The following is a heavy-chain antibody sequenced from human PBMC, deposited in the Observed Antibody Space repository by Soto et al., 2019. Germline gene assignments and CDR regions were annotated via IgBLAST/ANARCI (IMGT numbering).Heavy chain of an antibody. D-gene: IGHD4-17*01. CDR3: AKDRCAYYGDYPIYFDY. Sequence: GGSLRLSCAASGFTFSSYAMSWVRQAPGKGLEWVSAISGSGGSTYYADSVKGRFTISRDNSKNTLYLQMNSLRAEDTAVYYCAKDRCAYYGDYPIYFDYWGQGTLVTVSS. V-gene: IGHV3-23*01. CDR1: GFTFSSYA. J-gene: IGHJ4*02. CDR2: ISGSGGST.